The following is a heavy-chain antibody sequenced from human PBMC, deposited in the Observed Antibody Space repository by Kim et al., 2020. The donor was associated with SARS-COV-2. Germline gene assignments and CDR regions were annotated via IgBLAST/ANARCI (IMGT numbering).Heavy chain of an antibody. J-gene: IGHJ6*02. D-gene: IGHD3-22*01. CDR3: ARDLGIVGVEGMDV. Sequence: YADSVEGRFTISRDNSKSTVYLQVNSLRAEDTAVYYCARDLGIVGVEGMDVWGQGTTVTVSS. V-gene: IGHV3-33*01.